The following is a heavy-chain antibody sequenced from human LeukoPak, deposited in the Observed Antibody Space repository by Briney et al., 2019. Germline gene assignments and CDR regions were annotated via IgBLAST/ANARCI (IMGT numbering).Heavy chain of an antibody. V-gene: IGHV1-18*01. CDR2: ISVYNGHT. Sequence: ASVTVSYKASAYSFTSYGISGVRQAPGQGLEGMGWISVYNGHTNYAQNLQGRVTMTTDTSTSTAYMELRSLRSADTAVYYCARAMRSVDYWGQGTPVTVPS. CDR3: ARAMRSVDY. J-gene: IGHJ4*02. CDR1: AYSFTSYG.